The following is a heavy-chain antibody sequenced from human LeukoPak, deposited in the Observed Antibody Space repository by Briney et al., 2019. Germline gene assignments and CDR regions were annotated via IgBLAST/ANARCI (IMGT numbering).Heavy chain of an antibody. CDR1: GFTVNTNH. D-gene: IGHD1-26*01. CDR3: ATSIVGFSYNEHFQH. CDR2: IYNGGST. Sequence: GGSLRLSCAASGFTVNTNHMHWVRQAPGKGLEWVSTIYNGGSTYYVDSVKGRFTISRDNFKNTLYLQMNSLRAEDTAVYYCATSIVGFSYNEHFQHWGQGTLVTVSS. V-gene: IGHV3-53*01. J-gene: IGHJ1*01.